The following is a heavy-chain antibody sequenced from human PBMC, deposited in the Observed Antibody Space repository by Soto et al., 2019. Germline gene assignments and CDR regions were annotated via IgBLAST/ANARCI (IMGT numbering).Heavy chain of an antibody. CDR1: GFSLSNARMG. V-gene: IGHV2-26*01. D-gene: IGHD5-12*01. Sequence: SGPTLVNPTETLTLTCTVSGFSLSNARMGVSWIRQPPGKALEWLAHIFSNDEKSYSTSLKSRLTISKDTSKSQVVLTMTNMDPVDTATYYCGGNGYSYYYYMDVWGKGTTVNVSS. CDR2: IFSNDEK. J-gene: IGHJ6*03. CDR3: GGNGYSYYYYMDV.